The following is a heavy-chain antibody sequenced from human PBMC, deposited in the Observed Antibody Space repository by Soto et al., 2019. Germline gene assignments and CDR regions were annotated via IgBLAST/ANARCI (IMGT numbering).Heavy chain of an antibody. J-gene: IGHJ4*02. CDR3: ARHPTVSYGDQRTGTFFDY. V-gene: IGHV4-59*08. D-gene: IGHD4-17*01. CDR2: IYYSGST. Sequence: SETLSLTCTVSGGSISSYYWSWIRQPPGKGLEWIGYIYYSGSTNYNPSLKSRVTISVDTSKNQFSLKLSSVTAADTAVYYCARHPTVSYGDQRTGTFFDYWGQGTLVTVSS. CDR1: GGSISSYY.